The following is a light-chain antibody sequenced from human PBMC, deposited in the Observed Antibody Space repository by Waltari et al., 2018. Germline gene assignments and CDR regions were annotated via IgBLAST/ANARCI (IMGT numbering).Light chain of an antibody. CDR2: KDT. Sequence: SYDLTQPPSVSVSPGQTARITCSGHAFPRFSRYWYQQKPGQAPLLLIYKDTQRASGIPERFSGYSSGTTVTLTISGVQAEDEADYYCQSADTDFANHVLFGGGTQLTVL. V-gene: IGLV3-25*03. CDR1: AFPRFS. J-gene: IGLJ2*01. CDR3: QSADTDFANHVL.